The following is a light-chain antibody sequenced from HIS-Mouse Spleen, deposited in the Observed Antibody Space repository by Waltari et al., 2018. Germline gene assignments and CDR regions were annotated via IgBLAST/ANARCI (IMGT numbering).Light chain of an antibody. CDR3: NSYTSSSTPNV. CDR2: EVS. V-gene: IGLV2-14*01. J-gene: IGLJ1*01. Sequence: QSALTQPPRVSGSPGQSTTIPCTGTSSDVDGYNYVSWYQQNPGKAPILMIYEVSNRPSGVSDRFSGSNSGNTATLTICGVQAEDEADYYCNSYTSSSTPNVFGAGTKLTVL. CDR1: SSDVDGYNY.